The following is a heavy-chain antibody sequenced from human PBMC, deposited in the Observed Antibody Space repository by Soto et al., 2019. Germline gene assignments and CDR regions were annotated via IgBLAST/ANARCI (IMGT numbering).Heavy chain of an antibody. CDR3: ARQGPASILNTWFDP. V-gene: IGHV4-59*01. CDR1: GGSISSYY. CDR2: IYYSGST. Sequence: PSETLSLTCTVSGGSISSYYWIWIRQPPGKGLEWIGYIYYSGSTNYNPSLKSRATLSLDTSKNQFSLKLSSVTAADTAVYYCARQGPASILNTWFDPWGQGTMVTASS. D-gene: IGHD2-2*01. J-gene: IGHJ5*02.